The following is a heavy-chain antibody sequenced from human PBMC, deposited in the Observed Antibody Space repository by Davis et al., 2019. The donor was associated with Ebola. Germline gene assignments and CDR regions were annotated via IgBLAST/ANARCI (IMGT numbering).Heavy chain of an antibody. CDR1: GFTFSSYW. CDR2: INSDGSST. Sequence: PGGSLRLSCAASGFTFSSYWMHWVRQAPGKGLVWVSRINSDGSSTSYADSVKGRFTISRDNAKNSLYLQMNSLRDEDTAVYYCAREGRPSGEHDYWGQGTLVTVSS. V-gene: IGHV3-74*01. CDR3: AREGRPSGEHDY. J-gene: IGHJ4*02. D-gene: IGHD6-19*01.